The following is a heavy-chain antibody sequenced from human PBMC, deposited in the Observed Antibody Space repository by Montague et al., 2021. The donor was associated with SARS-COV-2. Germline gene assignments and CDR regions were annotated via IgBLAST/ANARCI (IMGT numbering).Heavy chain of an antibody. Sequence: SLRLSCAASGFNIKNYVMGWVRQAPGKGLEWIAAIARPDTNTFYAASVRGRFTISRDNSDNAVFLQMNDLRAEDTALYFCAKGQWTNVTPKEFDFWGRGTLVAVSS. D-gene: IGHD4-17*01. CDR1: GFNIKNYV. V-gene: IGHV3-23*01. CDR3: AKGQWTNVTPKEFDF. J-gene: IGHJ4*02. CDR2: IARPDTNT.